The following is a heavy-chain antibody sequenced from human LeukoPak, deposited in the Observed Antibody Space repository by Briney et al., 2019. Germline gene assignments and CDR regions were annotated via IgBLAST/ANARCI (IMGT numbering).Heavy chain of an antibody. CDR1: GGSLSSSNW. Sequence: SETLSLTCAVSGGSLSSSNWWSWVRPPPGKGLEWIGEINHSGSTNYNPSPKSRVTISVDTSKNQFSLKLSSVTAADTAVYYCARQNGLRYFDIDYWGQGTLVTVSS. J-gene: IGHJ4*02. D-gene: IGHD3-9*01. CDR3: ARQNGLRYFDIDY. CDR2: INHSGST. V-gene: IGHV4-4*02.